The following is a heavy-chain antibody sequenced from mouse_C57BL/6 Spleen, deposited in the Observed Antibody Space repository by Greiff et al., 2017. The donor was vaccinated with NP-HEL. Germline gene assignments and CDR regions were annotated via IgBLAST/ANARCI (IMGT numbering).Heavy chain of an antibody. J-gene: IGHJ2*01. CDR1: GFTFSSYA. Sequence: EVKLMESGEGLVKPGGSLKLSCAASGFTFSSYAMSWVRQTPEKRLEWVAYISSGGDYIYYADTVKGRFTISRDNARNTLYLQMSSLKSEDTAMYYCTRDTIVAYFDYWGQGTTLTVSS. V-gene: IGHV5-9-1*02. CDR3: TRDTIVAYFDY. CDR2: ISSGGDYI. D-gene: IGHD2-5*01.